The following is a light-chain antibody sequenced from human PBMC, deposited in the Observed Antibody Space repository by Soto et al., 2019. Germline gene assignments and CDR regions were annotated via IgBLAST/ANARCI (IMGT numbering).Light chain of an antibody. CDR1: RSVSSRY. J-gene: IGKJ2*01. Sequence: ESMLTQSPGTLSLSPGERATLSCRASRSVSSRYISWYQQKPGQAPRLLIYGASIRATGIPDRFSGSGSGTDCTLTISRLEAEDFAVYYWQQFGDSPPAFTFGQGTKLEI. CDR2: GAS. V-gene: IGKV3-20*01. CDR3: QQFGDSPPAFT.